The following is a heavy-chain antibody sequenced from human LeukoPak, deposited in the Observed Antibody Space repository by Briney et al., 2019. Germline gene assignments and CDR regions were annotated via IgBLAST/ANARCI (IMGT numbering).Heavy chain of an antibody. CDR2: IYPGDSDT. V-gene: IGHV5-51*01. J-gene: IGHJ3*02. CDR1: GYSFTSYW. Sequence: GESLKISCKGSGYSFTSYWIGWVRQMPGKGPEWMGIIYPGDSDTRYNPSFQGHVAISADTSISTAYLQWTSLQDSDTAIYYCASVGYDTSGYDAFDIWGQGTRVTVSS. D-gene: IGHD3-22*01. CDR3: ASVGYDTSGYDAFDI.